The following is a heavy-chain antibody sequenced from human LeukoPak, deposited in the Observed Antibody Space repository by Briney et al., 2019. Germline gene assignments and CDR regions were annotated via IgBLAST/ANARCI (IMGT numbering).Heavy chain of an antibody. Sequence: ASVKVSCKAFGYTFTSNYMHWVRQAPGQGLEWMGWINPNSGGTNYAQKFQGRVTMTRDTSISTAYMELSRLRSDDTAVYYCARVKGYSSGWAIDYWGQGTLVTVSS. CDR3: ARVKGYSSGWAIDY. J-gene: IGHJ4*02. V-gene: IGHV1-2*02. D-gene: IGHD6-19*01. CDR2: INPNSGGT. CDR1: GYTFTSNY.